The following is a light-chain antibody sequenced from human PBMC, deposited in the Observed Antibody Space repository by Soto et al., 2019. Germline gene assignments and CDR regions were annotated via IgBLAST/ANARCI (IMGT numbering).Light chain of an antibody. Sequence: EIVLTQSPATLSSSPGERATLSCRASQSVSSYLAWYQQKPGQAPRLLIYDASNRATGIPARFSGSGSGTDFTLTISSLEPEDFAVYYCQQRSNFALTFGGGTKVEIK. CDR1: QSVSSY. CDR3: QQRSNFALT. J-gene: IGKJ4*01. V-gene: IGKV3-11*01. CDR2: DAS.